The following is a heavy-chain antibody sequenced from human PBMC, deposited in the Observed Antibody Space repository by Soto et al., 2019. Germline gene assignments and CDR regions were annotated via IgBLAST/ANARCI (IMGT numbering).Heavy chain of an antibody. CDR2: IYSTENT. J-gene: IGHJ4*02. CDR1: GDSVSSNSDC. D-gene: IGHD3-10*01. V-gene: IGHV4-39*05. Sequence: SETPSLNRTVAGDSVSSNSDCRGWIRQSPGKGLEWIGTIYSTENTYYHPSLLSRVTISVDTSMNEFSLRLSSVTAMYYCAKQDRAAGEDYWGQGTPVXVSS. CDR3: RAAGEDY.